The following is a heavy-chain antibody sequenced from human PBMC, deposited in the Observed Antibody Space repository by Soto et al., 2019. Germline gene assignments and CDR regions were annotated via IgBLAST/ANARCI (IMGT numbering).Heavy chain of an antibody. J-gene: IGHJ4*02. D-gene: IGHD3-3*01. CDR3: AHRVLRTVFGLVTTTAIYFDF. V-gene: IGHV2-5*02. Sequence: QITLNESGPTVVRPTETLTLTCRFSGFSLTTSGVGVGWIRQSPGKAPDWLALIYWDDDKRYSASLKSRLTITKDTSKNQVVPTVSDLDPTDTATYYCAHRVLRTVFGLVTTTAIYFDFWGQGTPVAVSS. CDR1: GFSLTTSGVG. CDR2: IYWDDDK.